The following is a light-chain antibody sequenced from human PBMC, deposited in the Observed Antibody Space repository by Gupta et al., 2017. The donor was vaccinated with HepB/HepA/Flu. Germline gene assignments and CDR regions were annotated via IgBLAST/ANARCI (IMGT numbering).Light chain of an antibody. Sequence: DIVMTQSPDSLALSLGERATINCKSSQSVLHSSNNKNYLAWYQQKPGQPPKLLIYWASTRESGVPDRFSGSGSGTDFTLSISSLQAEDVAVYYCLQYSATPLTFGGGTKLEIK. CDR2: WAS. J-gene: IGKJ4*01. CDR3: LQYSATPLT. CDR1: QSVLHSSNNKNY. V-gene: IGKV4-1*01.